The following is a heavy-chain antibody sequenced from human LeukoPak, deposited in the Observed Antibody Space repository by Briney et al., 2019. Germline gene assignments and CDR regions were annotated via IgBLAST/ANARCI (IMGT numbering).Heavy chain of an antibody. CDR1: GFTFSSYS. V-gene: IGHV3-23*01. J-gene: IGHJ4*02. D-gene: IGHD1-1*01. Sequence: GGSLRLTCAASGFTFSSYSMSWVRQPPGKGLEWVSPISNSGDATYYADSVKGRFTISRDNSKNTLYLQMNSLRAEDTAVYYCAKAPPYKKYFDYWGQGTLVTVSS. CDR2: ISNSGDAT. CDR3: AKAPPYKKYFDY.